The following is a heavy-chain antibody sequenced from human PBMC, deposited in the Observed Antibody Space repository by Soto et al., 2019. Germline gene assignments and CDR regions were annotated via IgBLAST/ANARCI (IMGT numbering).Heavy chain of an antibody. CDR3: ARSEETYYYYYGMDV. CDR1: GGSISSYY. J-gene: IGHJ6*02. V-gene: IGHV4-59*01. Sequence: ASETLSLTCTVSGGSISSYYRSWIGQPPGKGLEWIGYIYYSGSTNYNPSLKSRVTISVDTSKNQFSLKLSSVTAADTAVYYCARSEETYYYYYGMDVWGQGTTVTVSS. CDR2: IYYSGST.